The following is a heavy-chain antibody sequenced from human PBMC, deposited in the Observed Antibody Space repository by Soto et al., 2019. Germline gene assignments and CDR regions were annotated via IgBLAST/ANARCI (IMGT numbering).Heavy chain of an antibody. V-gene: IGHV3-23*01. CDR2: ISGSGAST. Sequence: EVQLLESGGGVGQPGGSLRLSCAATGFSLSGYAMSWVRQAAGKGLEWVSTISGSGASTFYADSVKGRFTISRDNSKNTCYLQINSLRAEDTAVYYCAKNSKGYSGSYLDYWGQGTLVTVSS. J-gene: IGHJ4*02. CDR3: AKNSKGYSGSYLDY. D-gene: IGHD1-26*01. CDR1: GFSLSGYA.